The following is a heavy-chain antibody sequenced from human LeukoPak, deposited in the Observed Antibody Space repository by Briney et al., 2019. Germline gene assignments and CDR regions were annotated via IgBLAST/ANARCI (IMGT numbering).Heavy chain of an antibody. CDR1: GGSFSGYY. J-gene: IGHJ6*02. Sequence: PSETLSLTCAVYGGSFSGYYWSWIRQPPGKGLEWIGEINHSGSTNYNPSLKSRVTISVDTSKNQFSLKLSSVTAADTAVYYCARASRSVVVVPAAILGPYYYYGMDVWGQGTTVTVSS. D-gene: IGHD2-2*02. V-gene: IGHV4-34*01. CDR2: INHSGST. CDR3: ARASRSVVVVPAAILGPYYYYGMDV.